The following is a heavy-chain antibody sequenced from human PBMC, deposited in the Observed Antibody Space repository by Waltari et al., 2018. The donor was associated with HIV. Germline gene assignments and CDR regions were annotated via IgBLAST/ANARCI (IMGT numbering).Heavy chain of an antibody. CDR1: GYTFTANY. J-gene: IGHJ6*02. CDR2: INPKSGVT. Sequence: QGQLVQSGAEVKKPGASVKVSCKASGYTFTANYIPWVSQAPGQGLEWRGRINPKSGVTHYAQKFQDRVTVTRDTSITTAYMELSSLRSDDTARYFCFYYSNTESYGLDVWGQGTTVTVSS. D-gene: IGHD3-22*01. CDR3: FYYSNTESYGLDV. V-gene: IGHV1-2*06.